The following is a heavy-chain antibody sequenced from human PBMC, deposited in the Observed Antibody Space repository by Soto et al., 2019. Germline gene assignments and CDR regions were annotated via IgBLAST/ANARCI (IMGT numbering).Heavy chain of an antibody. D-gene: IGHD2-21*02. Sequence: GGSLRLSCAASGFTFSRYWMTWVRQAPGKGLEWVAMIKQDGIEKYYADSGEGRFTISRDNAKDSVFLQVSGLRGDDTAVYYCARGSRGDADAFDIWGQGTRVTVSS. CDR3: ARGSRGDADAFDI. CDR1: GFTFSRYW. CDR2: IKQDGIEK. J-gene: IGHJ3*02. V-gene: IGHV3-7*04.